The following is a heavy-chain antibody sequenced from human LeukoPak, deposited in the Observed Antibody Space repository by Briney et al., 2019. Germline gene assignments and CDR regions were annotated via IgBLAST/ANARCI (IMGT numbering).Heavy chain of an antibody. V-gene: IGHV4-34*01. CDR1: GGSLSGYY. D-gene: IGHD3-22*01. CDR2: INHSGST. Sequence: SETLSLTCAVYGGSLSGYYWSWIRQPPGKGLEWVGEINHSGSTNYNPSLKSRVTISVDTSKNQFSLKLSSVTAADTAVYFCARGPPTDYYDSSGFYYVFDYWGQGTLVTVSS. CDR3: ARGPPTDYYDSSGFYYVFDY. J-gene: IGHJ4*02.